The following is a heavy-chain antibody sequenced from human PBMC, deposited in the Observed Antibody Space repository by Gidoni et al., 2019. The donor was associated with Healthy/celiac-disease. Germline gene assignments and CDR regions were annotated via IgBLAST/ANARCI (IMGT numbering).Heavy chain of an antibody. D-gene: IGHD6-19*01. J-gene: IGHJ4*02. CDR3: AKDGRSSGWSSFDY. CDR1: GFTFDDYA. V-gene: IGHV3-9*01. Sequence: EVQLVESGGGLVQPGRSLRLSCAASGFTFDDYAMHWVRQAPGKGLEWVSGISWNSGSIGYADSVKGRFTISRDNAKNSLYLQMNSLRAEDTALYYCAKDGRSSGWSSFDYWGQGTLVTVSS. CDR2: ISWNSGSI.